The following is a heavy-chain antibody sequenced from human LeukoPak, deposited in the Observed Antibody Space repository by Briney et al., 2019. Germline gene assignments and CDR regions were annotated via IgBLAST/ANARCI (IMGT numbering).Heavy chain of an antibody. V-gene: IGHV4-34*01. CDR1: GGSFSGYY. Sequence: PSETLSLTCAVYGGSFSGYYWSWIRQPPGKGLEWIGEINHSGSTNYNPSLKSRVTISVDTSKDQFSLKLSSVTAADTAVYYCARPSYYYGSGSYYPFDYWGQGTLVTVSS. J-gene: IGHJ4*02. D-gene: IGHD3-10*01. CDR3: ARPSYYYGSGSYYPFDY. CDR2: INHSGST.